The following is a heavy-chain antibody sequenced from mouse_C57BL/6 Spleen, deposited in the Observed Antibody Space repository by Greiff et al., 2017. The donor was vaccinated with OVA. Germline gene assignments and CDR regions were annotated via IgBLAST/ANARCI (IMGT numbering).Heavy chain of an antibody. J-gene: IGHJ4*01. CDR2: IYPGDGDT. CDR3: ARRRDSSGYAMDY. V-gene: IGHV1-82*01. Sequence: VQRVESGPELVKPGASVKISCKASGYAFSSSWMNWVKQRPGKGLEWIGRIYPGDGDTNYNGKFKGKATLTADKSSSTAYMQLSSLTSEDSAVYFCARRRDSSGYAMDYWGQGTSVTVSS. D-gene: IGHD3-2*02. CDR1: GYAFSSSW.